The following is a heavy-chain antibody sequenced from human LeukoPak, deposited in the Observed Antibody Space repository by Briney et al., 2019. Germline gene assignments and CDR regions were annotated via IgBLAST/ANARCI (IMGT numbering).Heavy chain of an antibody. CDR1: GFTFSSYW. CDR3: ARLTGTSSPGVDY. CDR2: INSDGSST. D-gene: IGHD1-14*01. V-gene: IGHV3-74*01. Sequence: GGSLRLSCAASGFTFSSYWMHWVRQAPGKGLVWVSRINSDGSSTSYADSVKGRFTISRDNAKNTLYLQMNSLRAEDTAVYYCARLTGTSSPGVDYWGQGTLVTVSS. J-gene: IGHJ4*02.